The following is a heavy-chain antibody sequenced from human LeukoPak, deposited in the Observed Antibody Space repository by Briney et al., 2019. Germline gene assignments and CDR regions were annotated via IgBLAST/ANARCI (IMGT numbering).Heavy chain of an antibody. Sequence: GGSLRLSCAASGFTFSSYGMHWVRQAPGKGLEWVAFIRYDGSNKYYADSVKGRFTISRDNSKNTLYLQMNSLRADDTAVYYCARGRQGVRDAFDIWGQGTMVTVSS. D-gene: IGHD3-16*01. CDR1: GFTFSSYG. J-gene: IGHJ3*02. CDR2: IRYDGSNK. CDR3: ARGRQGVRDAFDI. V-gene: IGHV3-30*02.